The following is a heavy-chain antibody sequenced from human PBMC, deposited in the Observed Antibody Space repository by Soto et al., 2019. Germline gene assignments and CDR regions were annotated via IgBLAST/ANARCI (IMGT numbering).Heavy chain of an antibody. J-gene: IGHJ6*03. Sequence: SETLSLTCTVSGGSISSYYWSWIRQPPGKGLEWIGYIYYSGSTNYNPSLKSRVTISVDTSKNQFSLKLSSVTAADTAVYYCARGGSSQVISYYMEVWGKGTTVTVSS. CDR3: ARGGSSQVISYYMEV. CDR2: IYYSGST. D-gene: IGHD6-13*01. CDR1: GGSISSYY. V-gene: IGHV4-59*01.